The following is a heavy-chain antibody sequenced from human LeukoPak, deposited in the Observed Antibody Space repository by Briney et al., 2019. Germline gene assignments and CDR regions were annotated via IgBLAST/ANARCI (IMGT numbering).Heavy chain of an antibody. Sequence: ASVKFSCKASGYTFTSYYMHWVRQAPGQGLEWMGVIDPSGGSTNYARKFQGRVTMTSDTSTSTVYMELSSLRSEDTAVYYCARGFCSGGSCYSYDYWGQGTLVTVSS. V-gene: IGHV1-46*01. CDR2: IDPSGGST. D-gene: IGHD2-15*01. J-gene: IGHJ4*02. CDR1: GYTFTSYY. CDR3: ARGFCSGGSCYSYDY.